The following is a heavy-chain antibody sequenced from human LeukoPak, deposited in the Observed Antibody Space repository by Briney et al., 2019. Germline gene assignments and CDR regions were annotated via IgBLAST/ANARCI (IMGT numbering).Heavy chain of an antibody. J-gene: IGHJ4*02. D-gene: IGHD3-10*01. CDR2: ISISGDTI. CDR3: ARVMYYYGSGSWFDY. Sequence: GGSLRLSCAASGFTFSNYEMNWVRQAPGKGLEWVSYISISGDTIYYADSVKGRFTISRDNAKNSLYLQMNSLRAEDTAVYYCARVMYYYGSGSWFDYWGQGTLVTVSS. V-gene: IGHV3-48*03. CDR1: GFTFSNYE.